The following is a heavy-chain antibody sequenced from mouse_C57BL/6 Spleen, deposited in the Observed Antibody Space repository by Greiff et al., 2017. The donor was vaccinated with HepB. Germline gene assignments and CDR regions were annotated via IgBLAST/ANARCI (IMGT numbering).Heavy chain of an antibody. D-gene: IGHD1-1*01. V-gene: IGHV1-61*01. CDR2: IYPSDSET. J-gene: IGHJ4*01. CDR1: GYTFTSYW. CDR3: ARDYYYRGAMDY. Sequence: QVQLQQPGAELVRPGSSVKLSCKASGYTFTSYWMDWVKQRPGQGLEWIGNIYPSDSETHYNQKFKDKATLTVDKSSSTAYMQLSSLTSEDSAVYYCARDYYYRGAMDYWGQGTSVTVSS.